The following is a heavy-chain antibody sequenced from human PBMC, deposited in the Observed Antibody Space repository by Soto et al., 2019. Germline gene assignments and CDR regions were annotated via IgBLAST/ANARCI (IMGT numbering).Heavy chain of an antibody. J-gene: IGHJ3*01. CDR3: ATRSGGGGAFDF. V-gene: IGHV3-48*03. CDR2: ISSSGTTI. CDR1: GFTFSTYE. Sequence: GGSLRLSCAASGFTFSTYEMDWVRQAPGKGLEWVSYISSSGTTIYYADSVKGRFTISRDNAKNSLYRQMNSVRAEDRAVYHCATRSGGGGAFDFWGQGTMVTVSS. D-gene: IGHD3-10*01.